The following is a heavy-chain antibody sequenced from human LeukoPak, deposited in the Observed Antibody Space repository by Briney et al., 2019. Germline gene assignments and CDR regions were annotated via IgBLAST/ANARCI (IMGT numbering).Heavy chain of an antibody. J-gene: IGHJ5*02. CDR1: GYTFTSYY. V-gene: IGHV1-46*01. D-gene: IGHD2-21*01. Sequence: ASVKVSCKASGYTFTSYYMHWVRQAPGQGLEWMGIINPSGGSTSYAQKFQGRVTTTRDTSTSTVYMELSSLRSEDTAVYYCAYSGAANWFDPWGQGTLVTVSS. CDR2: INPSGGST. CDR3: AYSGAANWFDP.